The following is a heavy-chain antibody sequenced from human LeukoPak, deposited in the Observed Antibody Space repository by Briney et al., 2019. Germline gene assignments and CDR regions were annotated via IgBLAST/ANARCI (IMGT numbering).Heavy chain of an antibody. D-gene: IGHD6-19*01. CDR2: INHSGST. J-gene: IGHJ4*02. V-gene: IGHV4-34*01. Sequence: GSLRLSCAASGSTVSSNYMSWVRQPPGKGLEWIGEINHSGSTNYNPSLKSRVTISVDTSKNQFSLKLSSVTAADTAVYYCARAIAVAGTPYFDYWGQGTLVTVSS. CDR3: ARAIAVAGTPYFDY. CDR1: GSTVSSNY.